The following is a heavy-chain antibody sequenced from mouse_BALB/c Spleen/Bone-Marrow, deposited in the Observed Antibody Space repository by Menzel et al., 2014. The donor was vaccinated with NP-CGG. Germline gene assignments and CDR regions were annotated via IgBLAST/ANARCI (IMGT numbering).Heavy chain of an antibody. CDR1: GFDFSRYW. CDR3: ARLGYYGGFAY. J-gene: IGHJ3*01. CDR2: INPDSSTI. V-gene: IGHV4-1*02. Sequence: KLQESGGGLVQPGGSLKLSCAASGFDFSRYWMSWVRQAPGKGLEWIGEINPDSSTINYTPSLKDKFIISRDNAKNTLYLQMSKVRSEDTALYYCARLGYYGGFAYWGQGTLVTVSA. D-gene: IGHD2-3*01.